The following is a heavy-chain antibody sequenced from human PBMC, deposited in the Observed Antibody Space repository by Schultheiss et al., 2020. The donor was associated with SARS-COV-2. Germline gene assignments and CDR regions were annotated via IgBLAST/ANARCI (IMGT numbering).Heavy chain of an antibody. J-gene: IGHJ3*02. Sequence: ASVKVSCKASGYTFTGYYMHWVRQAPGQGLEWMGWISAYNGNTNYAQKLQGRVTMTTDTSTSTAYMELRSLRSDDTAVYYCARSISRQLPRGDDAFDIWGQGTMVTVSS. V-gene: IGHV1-18*04. CDR2: ISAYNGNT. CDR1: GYTFTGYY. CDR3: ARSISRQLPRGDDAFDI. D-gene: IGHD2-2*01.